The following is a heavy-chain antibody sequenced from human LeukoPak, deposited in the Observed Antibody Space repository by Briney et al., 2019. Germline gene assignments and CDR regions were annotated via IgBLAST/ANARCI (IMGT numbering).Heavy chain of an antibody. V-gene: IGHV3-20*04. J-gene: IGHJ3*02. CDR3: ARGQNYYGSGSQTFDI. D-gene: IGHD3-10*01. CDR1: GFTFRDSW. Sequence: PGGSLRLSCTASGFTFRDSWMHWVRRAPGKGLEWVSGINWNGGSTGYADSVKGRFTISRDNAKNSLYLQVSSLRAEDTAWYYCARGQNYYGSGSQTFDIWGQGTMVTVSS. CDR2: INWNGGST.